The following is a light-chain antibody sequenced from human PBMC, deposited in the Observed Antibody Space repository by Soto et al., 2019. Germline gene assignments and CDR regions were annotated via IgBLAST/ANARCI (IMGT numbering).Light chain of an antibody. CDR3: QQYESIPIT. J-gene: IGKJ5*01. V-gene: IGKV1-33*01. CDR2: DAA. Sequence: DIQMTQSPSSLSASVGDRVTITCQASQDIRSFLNWYQQKPGKAPKLLIYDAADLEPEVPSRFSGSGYGTDFTFTISNLQPEDIATYYCQQYESIPITFGQGTRL. CDR1: QDIRSF.